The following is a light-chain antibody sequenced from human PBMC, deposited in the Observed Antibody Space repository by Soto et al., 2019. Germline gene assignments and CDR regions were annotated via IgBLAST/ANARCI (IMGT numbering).Light chain of an antibody. CDR1: QSVSSY. V-gene: IGKV3-11*01. CDR2: DAS. Sequence: EVVVTQSPATLSLSPVESATLSCMASQSVSSYLAWYQQKTGQAPRLFIYDASNRATGIPARFSGSGYGTDFNLTISSLETEDFAVYYCQQRNNWPWTFGQGTKVDIK. CDR3: QQRNNWPWT. J-gene: IGKJ1*01.